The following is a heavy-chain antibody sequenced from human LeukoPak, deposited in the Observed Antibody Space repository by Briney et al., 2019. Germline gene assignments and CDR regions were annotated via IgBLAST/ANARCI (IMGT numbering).Heavy chain of an antibody. CDR3: ASYVYYDSSGYCL. J-gene: IGHJ4*02. V-gene: IGHV3-30*04. D-gene: IGHD3-22*01. CDR2: ISYVGSNK. CDR1: GFTFSSYA. Sequence: GGSRRPSCAASGFTFSSYAVHWVRQAPGKGREWVAVISYVGSNKYYADSVKGRFTMSRDNSKNTLYLQINRLRPEDPAIYYCASYVYYDSSGYCLWGQGTLVTVSS.